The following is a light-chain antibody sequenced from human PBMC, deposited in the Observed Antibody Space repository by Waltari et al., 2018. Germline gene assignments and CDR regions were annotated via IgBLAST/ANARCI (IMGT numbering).Light chain of an antibody. J-gene: IGKJ3*01. Sequence: EIVLTQSPRTLSSSPGERATLSCRASQTVYSNWLAWYQQRPGQAPRLLISRASDRATGTPDRFSGRVSGTEFTLTISRLEPEDFAVYYCQQYSISPFTFGPGTRVDV. CDR3: QQYSISPFT. CDR1: QTVYSNW. V-gene: IGKV3-20*01. CDR2: RAS.